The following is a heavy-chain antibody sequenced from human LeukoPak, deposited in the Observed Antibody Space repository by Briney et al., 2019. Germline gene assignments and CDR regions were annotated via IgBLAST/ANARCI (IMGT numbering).Heavy chain of an antibody. J-gene: IGHJ5*02. Sequence: SETLSLTCTVSGGSISSSSYYWGWIRQPPGKGLEWIGSIYYSGSTYYNPSLKSRVTISADTSKNQFSLKLSSVTAADTAVYYCARHSPKIVVVPAAIDNWFDPWGQGTLVTVSS. CDR3: ARHSPKIVVVPAAIDNWFDP. D-gene: IGHD2-2*02. CDR2: IYYSGST. V-gene: IGHV4-39*01. CDR1: GGSISSSSYY.